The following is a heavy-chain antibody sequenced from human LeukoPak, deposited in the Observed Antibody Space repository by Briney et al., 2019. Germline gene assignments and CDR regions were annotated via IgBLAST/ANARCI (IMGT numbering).Heavy chain of an antibody. CDR1: GFTFSTYA. Sequence: PGRSLRLSCAASGFTFSTYAMHWVRQAPGKGLEGGAVISYDGSSKYYADSVKGRFTISRDNSKNTLYPQMNSLRAEDTAVYYCARARSSYGYGDAFDIWGQGTMVTVSS. D-gene: IGHD5-18*01. CDR2: ISYDGSSK. J-gene: IGHJ3*02. CDR3: ARARSSYGYGDAFDI. V-gene: IGHV3-30*04.